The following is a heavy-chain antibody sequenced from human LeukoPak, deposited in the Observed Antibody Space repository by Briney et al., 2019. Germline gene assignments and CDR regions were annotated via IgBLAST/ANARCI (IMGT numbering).Heavy chain of an antibody. CDR1: VYTLTIYC. CDR2: VSAYKGNT. V-gene: IGHV1-18*01. J-gene: IGHJ4*02. Sequence: GASESVSCKACVYTLTIYCISGVRQPPRQGGEGVVWVSAYKGNTHYAQNPQSRVTMTTDASTSTAYMELRSLRSDDTAMYYCATVAVSRDLDYWGQGTPVTVSS. D-gene: IGHD5/OR15-5a*01. CDR3: ATVAVSRDLDY.